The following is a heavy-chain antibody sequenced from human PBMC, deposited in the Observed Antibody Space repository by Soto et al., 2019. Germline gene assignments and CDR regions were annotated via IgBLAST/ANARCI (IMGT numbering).Heavy chain of an antibody. J-gene: IGHJ4*02. CDR1: GFVFGDYA. V-gene: IGHV3-49*04. D-gene: IGHD6-13*01. CDR2: VRSETYGGST. CDR3: TRGRGTSGWYADY. Sequence: LRLSCSASGFVFGDYAVTWVRQAPGKGLEWVGVVRSETYGGSTEYAASVKGRFRISRDDSESIAYLQMTNLKTEDTAVYYCTRGRGTSGWYADYWGKGIRVTVSS.